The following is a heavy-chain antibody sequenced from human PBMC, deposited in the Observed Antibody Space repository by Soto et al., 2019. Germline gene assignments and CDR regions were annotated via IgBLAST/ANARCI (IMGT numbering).Heavy chain of an antibody. CDR3: ARKSSGDYYYYYGMDV. V-gene: IGHV1-69*02. Sequence: ASVKVSCKASGGTFSSYTISWVRQAPGQGLEWMGRIIPILGIANYAQKFQGRVTINADKSTSTAYMELSSLRSEDTAVYYCARKSSGDYYYYYGMDVWGQGTTVTVSS. J-gene: IGHJ6*02. CDR2: IIPILGIA. D-gene: IGHD4-17*01. CDR1: GGTFSSYT.